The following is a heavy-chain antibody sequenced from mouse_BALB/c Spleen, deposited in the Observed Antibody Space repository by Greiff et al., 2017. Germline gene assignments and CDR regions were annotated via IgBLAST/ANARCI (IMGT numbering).Heavy chain of an antibody. D-gene: IGHD2-2*01. CDR2: ISSGGSYT. V-gene: IGHV5-9-4*01. CDR3: AREGWLPFAY. Sequence: EVQLVESGGGLVKPGGSLKLSCAASGFTFSSYAMSWVRQSPEKRLEWVAEISSGGSYTYYPDTVTGRFTISRDNAKNTLYLEMSSLRSEDTAMYYCAREGWLPFAYWGQGTLVTVSA. J-gene: IGHJ3*01. CDR1: GFTFSSYA.